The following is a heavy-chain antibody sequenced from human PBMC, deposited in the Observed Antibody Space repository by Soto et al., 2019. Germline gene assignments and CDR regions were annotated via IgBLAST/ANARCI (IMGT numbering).Heavy chain of an antibody. Sequence: PSETLSLTCTVSGGSISSYYWGWIRQPPGKGLEWIGYIYYSGSTDYNPSLKSRVTISVDTSKNQFSLKLSSVTAADTAVYYCARAEYGSGRSIFYYYGMDVWGQGTTVTVSS. D-gene: IGHD3-10*01. V-gene: IGHV4-59*01. CDR3: ARAEYGSGRSIFYYYGMDV. J-gene: IGHJ6*02. CDR1: GGSISSYY. CDR2: IYYSGST.